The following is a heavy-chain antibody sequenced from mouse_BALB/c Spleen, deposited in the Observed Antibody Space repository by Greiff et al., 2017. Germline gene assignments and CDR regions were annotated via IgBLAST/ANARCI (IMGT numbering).Heavy chain of an antibody. CDR3: ARDLYYDYYYCAMDY. Sequence: VQLKESGGGLVQPGGSLKLSCAASGFTFSSYGMSWVRQTPDKRLELVATINSNGGSTYYPDSVKGRFTISRDNAKNTLYLQMSSLKSEDTAMYYCARDLYYDYYYCAMDYWGQGTSVTVSS. V-gene: IGHV5-6-3*01. CDR1: GFTFSSYG. CDR2: INSNGGST. J-gene: IGHJ4*01. D-gene: IGHD2-4*01.